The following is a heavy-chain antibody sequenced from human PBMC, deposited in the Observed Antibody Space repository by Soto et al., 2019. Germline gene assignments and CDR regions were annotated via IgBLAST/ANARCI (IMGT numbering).Heavy chain of an antibody. V-gene: IGHV4-39*01. CDR3: ARSVRRGYSYGLDY. D-gene: IGHD5-18*01. J-gene: IGHJ4*02. CDR2: ISYSGST. Sequence: SETLSLTCTVSGDSTSSSTYYWGWIRQPPGKGLEWIGYISYSGSTYYNPSLKSRVTISVDTSKNQFSLKLNSVTAADTAVYYCARSVRRGYSYGLDYWGQGTLVTSPQ. CDR1: GDSTSSSTYY.